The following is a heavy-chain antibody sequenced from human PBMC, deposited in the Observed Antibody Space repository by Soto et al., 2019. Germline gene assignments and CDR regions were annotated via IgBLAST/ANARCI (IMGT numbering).Heavy chain of an antibody. Sequence: GGSLRLSCAASGFSFRSYGMHWVRQAPGRGLEWVALISYDGRHEYYADSVKGRFTISRDNYQNTMILEMHSPRTDDTGHYYCAKLVERVGGVPVVAFWGRRTTVTVSS. CDR1: GFSFRSYG. CDR3: AKLVERVGGVPVVAF. D-gene: IGHD6-6*01. J-gene: IGHJ4*02. CDR2: ISYDGRHE. V-gene: IGHV3-30*18.